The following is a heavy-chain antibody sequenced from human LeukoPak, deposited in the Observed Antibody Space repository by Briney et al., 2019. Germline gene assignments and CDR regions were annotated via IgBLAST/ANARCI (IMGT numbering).Heavy chain of an antibody. CDR1: EFTFSKFP. Sequence: GGSLRLSCAASEFTFSKFPMGWVRQAPGRGLEWVSAISASGDVTFHADSVRGRFTISRDNSKNTLYLQMNSLRAEDTAVYYCARVGDTHPTPYYFDYWGQGTLVTVSS. V-gene: IGHV3-23*01. D-gene: IGHD5-18*01. CDR3: ARVGDTHPTPYYFDY. J-gene: IGHJ4*02. CDR2: ISASGDVT.